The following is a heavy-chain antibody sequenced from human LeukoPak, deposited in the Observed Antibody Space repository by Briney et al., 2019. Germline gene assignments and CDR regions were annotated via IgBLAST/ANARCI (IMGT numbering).Heavy chain of an antibody. Sequence: GRSLRLSCAASGFTFSSYGMHWVRQAPGKGLEWVAVISYDGSNKYYADSVKGRFTISRDNSENTLYLQMNSLSAEDTAVYYCAKTVSAVTTHFDYWGQGTLVTVSS. CDR3: AKTVSAVTTHFDY. CDR1: GFTFSSYG. D-gene: IGHD4-11*01. J-gene: IGHJ4*02. CDR2: ISYDGSNK. V-gene: IGHV3-30*18.